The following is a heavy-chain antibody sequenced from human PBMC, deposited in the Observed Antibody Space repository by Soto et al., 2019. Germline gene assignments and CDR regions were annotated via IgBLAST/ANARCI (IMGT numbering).Heavy chain of an antibody. CDR2: INHSGST. J-gene: IGHJ5*02. Sequence: SETLSLTCAVYGGSFSGYYWSWIRQPPGKGLEWIGEINHSGSTNYNPSLKSRVTISVDTSKNQFSLKLSSVTAADTAVYYCARLGFAWGQGTLVTVSS. CDR3: ARLGFA. CDR1: GGSFSGYY. V-gene: IGHV4-34*01. D-gene: IGHD3-16*01.